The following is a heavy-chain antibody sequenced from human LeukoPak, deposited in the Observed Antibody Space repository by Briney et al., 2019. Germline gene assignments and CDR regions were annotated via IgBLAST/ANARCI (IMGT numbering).Heavy chain of an antibody. CDR2: IYYNGSI. D-gene: IGHD3-22*01. CDR3: ARAVVLYYDGSGYSTRFDY. CDR1: GGSISSYY. Sequence: SETMSLTCRVSGGSISSYYWSWIRPPQGKGLEWIGYIYYNGSINYTPSLKSRVTISLDTSKNQFSLKLRSVTAADTAMYYCARAVVLYYDGSGYSTRFDYWGQGTLVTVSS. J-gene: IGHJ4*02. V-gene: IGHV4-59*01.